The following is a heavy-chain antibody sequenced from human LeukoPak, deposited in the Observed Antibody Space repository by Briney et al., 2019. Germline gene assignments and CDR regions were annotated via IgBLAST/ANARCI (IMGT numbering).Heavy chain of an antibody. CDR1: GGTFSSYA. V-gene: IGHV1-69*05. J-gene: IGHJ6*03. D-gene: IGHD6-6*01. CDR3: ARAAGYSSSNYYYYMDV. Sequence: SVKVSCKASGGTFSSYAISWVRQAPGQGLEWMGGIIPIFGTANYAQKFQGSVTITTDESTSTAYVELSSLRAEDNAVYYCARAAGYSSSNYYYYMDVWGKGTTVTVSS. CDR2: IIPIFGTA.